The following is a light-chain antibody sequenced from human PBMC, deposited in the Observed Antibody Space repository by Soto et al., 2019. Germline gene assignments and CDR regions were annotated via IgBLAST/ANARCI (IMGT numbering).Light chain of an antibody. J-gene: IGKJ1*01. V-gene: IGKV4-1*01. CDR1: QSVLYSSNNKNY. Sequence: DIVMTQSPDSLAVSLGERATINCKSSQSVLYSSNNKNYLAWYEQKPGQPPKLLIYWASTRESGVPDRFSGRGSGIDLTLTISSLQAEDVAVYYCQQYYSSPPTFGQGTKVEIK. CDR3: QQYYSSPPT. CDR2: WAS.